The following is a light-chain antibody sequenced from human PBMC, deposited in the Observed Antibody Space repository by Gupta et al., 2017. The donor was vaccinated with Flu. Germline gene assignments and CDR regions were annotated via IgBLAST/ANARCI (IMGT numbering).Light chain of an antibody. CDR3: AAGDDSRSGGV. CDR2: RNN. J-gene: IGLJ3*02. V-gene: IGLV1-47*01. CDR1: SSNIGSNY. Sequence: QSVLTQPPSASGTPGQRVTISCSGSSSNIGSNYVYWYQQLPGTAPKLLIYRNNQRPSGVPDRFSGSKSGTSAARAISGLRSEDEADYYCAAGDDSRSGGVFGGGTKLTVL.